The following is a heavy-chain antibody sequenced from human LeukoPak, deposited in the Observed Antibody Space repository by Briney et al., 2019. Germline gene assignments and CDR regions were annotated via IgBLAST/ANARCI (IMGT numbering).Heavy chain of an antibody. CDR3: TIFVVADPDAFEI. D-gene: IGHD3-3*01. V-gene: IGHV4-61*02. Sequence: PSETLSLTCTVSGGSISSGHYYWNWIRQPAGKGLEWIGRISSSGSTTYSPSLKSRVTMSLDTSNTHFSLELTSVAAADTAVYYCTIFVVADPDAFEIWGQGTMVTVSS. CDR1: GGSISSGHYY. J-gene: IGHJ3*02. CDR2: ISSSGST.